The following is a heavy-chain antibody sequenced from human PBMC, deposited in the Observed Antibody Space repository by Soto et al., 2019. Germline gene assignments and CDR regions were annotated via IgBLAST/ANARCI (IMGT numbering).Heavy chain of an antibody. CDR3: VRDLNGSGDY. CDR1: GGSTTIDY. Sequence: SETLSLTCTVSGGSTTIDYWSCIRQPPGKGLEWLGYIFHSLGAKYNPSLGSRGTISLDTSKNQLSLSLRSVTAADTAIYFCVRDLNGSGDYWGQGTLVTVSS. J-gene: IGHJ4*02. CDR2: IFHSLGA. D-gene: IGHD3-10*01. V-gene: IGHV4-59*01.